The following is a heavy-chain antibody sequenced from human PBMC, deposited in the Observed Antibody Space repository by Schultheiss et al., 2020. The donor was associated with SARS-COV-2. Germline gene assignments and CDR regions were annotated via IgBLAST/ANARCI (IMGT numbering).Heavy chain of an antibody. J-gene: IGHJ6*02. CDR2: IYYSGST. CDR3: ASGIAAAGAGLDYYYGMDV. V-gene: IGHV4-59*01. D-gene: IGHD6-13*01. Sequence: SQTLSLTCTVSGGSISSYYWCWIRQPPGKGLEWIGYIYYSGSTNYNPSLKSRVTISVDTSKNQFSLKLSSVTAADTAVYYCASGIAAAGAGLDYYYGMDVWGQGTTVTVAS. CDR1: GGSISSYY.